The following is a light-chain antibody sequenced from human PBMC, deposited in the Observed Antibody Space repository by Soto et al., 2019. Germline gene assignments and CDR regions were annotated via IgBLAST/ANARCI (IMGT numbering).Light chain of an antibody. CDR3: QQRSNWPPIT. J-gene: IGKJ5*01. Sequence: ETVLTQSPATLSLSPGERATLSCRASQSVSSHLAWYQQKPGQAPRLLIYDASNRATGIPARFSGSGSGTDFTLTISSLEPEDFAVYYCQQRSNWPPITFGQGTRLEMK. CDR2: DAS. V-gene: IGKV3-11*01. CDR1: QSVSSH.